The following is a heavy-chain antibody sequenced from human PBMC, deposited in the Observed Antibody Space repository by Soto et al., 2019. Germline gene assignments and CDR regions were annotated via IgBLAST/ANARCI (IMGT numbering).Heavy chain of an antibody. Sequence: SETLSLTCTVSGASISNYYCSWIRQPAEKRLEWIGRVSSTGSTYYNPPLKSRVNISVDTSKNQVSLNLTSVTAADTGVYYCARGVPAAGTDWFDPWGQGTLVTVSS. CDR3: ARGVPAAGTDWFDP. CDR2: VSSTGST. J-gene: IGHJ5*02. D-gene: IGHD6-13*01. V-gene: IGHV4-4*07. CDR1: GASISNYY.